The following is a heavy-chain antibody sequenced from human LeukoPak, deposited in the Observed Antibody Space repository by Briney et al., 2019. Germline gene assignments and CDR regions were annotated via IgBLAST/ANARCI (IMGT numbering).Heavy chain of an antibody. CDR1: GFTFSSYS. J-gene: IGHJ4*02. Sequence: GGSLRLSCAASGFTFSSYSMNWVRQAPGKGLEWVSYTSSSTSTYYADSVKGRFTISRDNAKNSLYLQMNSLRDEDTAVYYCARDVRPNSFDYWGQGTRVTVSS. D-gene: IGHD5-24*01. V-gene: IGHV3-48*02. CDR2: TSSSTST. CDR3: ARDVRPNSFDY.